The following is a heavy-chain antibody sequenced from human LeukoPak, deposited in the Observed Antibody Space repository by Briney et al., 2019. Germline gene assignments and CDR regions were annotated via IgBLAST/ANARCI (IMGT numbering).Heavy chain of an antibody. Sequence: GGSLRLSCAASGFTDSSDYMSWVRQAPGKGLEWVSVIYSDGKTYYADSVKGRFTISRDNSKNTLYLQMNSLRAEDTAVYYCATGTDYGGNSFLGYWGQGTLVTVSS. CDR1: GFTDSSDY. J-gene: IGHJ4*02. CDR2: IYSDGKT. D-gene: IGHD4-23*01. V-gene: IGHV3-53*05. CDR3: ATGTDYGGNSFLGY.